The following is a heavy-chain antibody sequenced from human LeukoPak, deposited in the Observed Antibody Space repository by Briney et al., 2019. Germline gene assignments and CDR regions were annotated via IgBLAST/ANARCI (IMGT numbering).Heavy chain of an antibody. J-gene: IGHJ4*02. CDR3: ERLNFGDDY. CDR1: GFTVSSNY. D-gene: IGHD4-17*01. CDR2: IYGSTRA. V-gene: IGHV3-66*01. Sequence: GGSLRLSSAASGFTVSSNYINWVRQAPGKGLEWVSLIYGSTRADYADSVKGRFTISRDTSMNTVYLQMNSLRAEDTAVYYCERLNFGDDYWGQGTLVTVSS.